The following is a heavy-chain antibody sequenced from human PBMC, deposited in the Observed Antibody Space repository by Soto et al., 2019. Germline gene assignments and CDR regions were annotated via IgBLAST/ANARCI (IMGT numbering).Heavy chain of an antibody. Sequence: GGSLRLSCAASGFTLSTYDMHWVRQATGKGLEWVAALSYAGDTYYPGSVKGRFTVSREGAKNSLYLQMNSLTAGDTAVYYCATGPLSAKGYFYMDVWGKGTTVTVSS. CDR2: LSYAGDT. D-gene: IGHD2-8*02. V-gene: IGHV3-13*01. J-gene: IGHJ6*03. CDR3: ATGPLSAKGYFYMDV. CDR1: GFTLSTYD.